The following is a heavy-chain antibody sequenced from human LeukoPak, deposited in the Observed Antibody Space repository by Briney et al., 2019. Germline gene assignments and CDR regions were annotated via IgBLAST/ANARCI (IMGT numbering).Heavy chain of an antibody. Sequence: GGSLRLSCAASGFTFSSYEMSWVRQAPGKGLEWVSYISSSGSTIYYADSVKGRFTISRDNAKNSLYLQMNSLRAEDTAVYYCARAAVAGLYFDYWGQGTLVTVSS. CDR2: ISSSGSTI. CDR3: ARAAVAGLYFDY. CDR1: GFTFSSYE. D-gene: IGHD6-19*01. J-gene: IGHJ4*02. V-gene: IGHV3-48*03.